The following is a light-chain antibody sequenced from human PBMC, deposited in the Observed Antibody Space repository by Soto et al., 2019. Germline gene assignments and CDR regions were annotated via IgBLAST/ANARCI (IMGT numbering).Light chain of an antibody. V-gene: IGLV2-23*02. CDR2: EVS. CDR3: CSYAGSSTPVV. CDR1: SSDVGSYNL. J-gene: IGLJ2*01. Sequence: QSALTQPASVSGSPGQSITISCTGTSSDVGSYNLVSWYQQHPGKAPKLMIYEVSQRPSGVSNRFSGSKSGNTASLTISGLQAEDEADYSCCSYAGSSTPVVFGGGTKLTVL.